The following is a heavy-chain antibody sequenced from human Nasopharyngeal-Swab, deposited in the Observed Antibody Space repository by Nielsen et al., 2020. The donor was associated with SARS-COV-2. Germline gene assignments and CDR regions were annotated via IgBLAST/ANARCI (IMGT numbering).Heavy chain of an antibody. Sequence: SETLSLTCAVYGGSFSGYYWSWIRQPPGKGLEWIGEINHSGSTNYNPSLKSRVTISVDTSKNQFSLKLSSVTAADTAVYYCASFPQGYGSASAFDYWGQGTLVTVSS. CDR1: GGSFSGYY. J-gene: IGHJ4*02. CDR3: ASFPQGYGSASAFDY. V-gene: IGHV4-34*01. CDR2: INHSGST. D-gene: IGHD3-10*01.